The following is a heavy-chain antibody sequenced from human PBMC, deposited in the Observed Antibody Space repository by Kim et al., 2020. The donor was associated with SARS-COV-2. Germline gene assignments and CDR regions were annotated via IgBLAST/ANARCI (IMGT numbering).Heavy chain of an antibody. CDR2: IYYSGST. CDR3: ARQQSSSWSTTHWYFDL. J-gene: IGHJ2*01. Sequence: SETLSLTCTVSGGSISSSSYYWGWIRQPPGKGLEWIGSIYYSGSTYYNPSLKSRVTISVDTSKNQFSLKLSSVTAADTAVYYCARQQSSSWSTTHWYFDLWGRGTLVTVSS. D-gene: IGHD6-13*01. V-gene: IGHV4-39*01. CDR1: GGSISSSSYY.